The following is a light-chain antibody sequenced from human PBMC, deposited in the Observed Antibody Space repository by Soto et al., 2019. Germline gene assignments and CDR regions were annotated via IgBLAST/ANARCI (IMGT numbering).Light chain of an antibody. V-gene: IGKV1-5*03. CDR1: VDIGDW. CDR2: RAY. Sequence: DIEMTQSPSTLSASVGDRVTITCRASVDIGDWLAWYQQRPGKAPNVLIYRAYYLQNGVPSRFSGSGSGTEFTLTISSLQPDDFATYYCQQYNRYTRTFGKGTKLEI. CDR3: QQYNRYTRT. J-gene: IGKJ2*01.